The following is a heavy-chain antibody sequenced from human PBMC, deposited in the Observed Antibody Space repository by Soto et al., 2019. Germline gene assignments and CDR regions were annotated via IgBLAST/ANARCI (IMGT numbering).Heavy chain of an antibody. CDR3: ARGTLTSVDMVDY. J-gene: IGHJ4*02. D-gene: IGHD3-10*01. Sequence: EVQLVESGGALVQPGGSLRLSCAASGFTFSTYWMHWVRKCPGKGLVWVSRIRGDGTRTNYADSVRGRFTVSRDNAKNTVYRQINSLTAEDTAVYYCARGTLTSVDMVDYGGQGPLVTVSS. CDR2: IRGDGTRT. V-gene: IGHV3-74*01. CDR1: GFTFSTYW.